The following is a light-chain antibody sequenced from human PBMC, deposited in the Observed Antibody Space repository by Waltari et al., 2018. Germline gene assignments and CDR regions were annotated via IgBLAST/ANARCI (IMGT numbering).Light chain of an antibody. CDR3: ASWDESHYV. CDR2: RNH. V-gene: IGLV1-47*01. CDR1: RSNPGSND. J-gene: IGLJ1*01. Sequence: QSVLTQPPSASATPGQRVTIPCSGRRSNPGSNDLYWYQQLPGPAPKPLIYRNHERPSRVPDRFSASKYGTSASLVISELRSEDEGIYYCASWDESHYVFGPGTTVTVL.